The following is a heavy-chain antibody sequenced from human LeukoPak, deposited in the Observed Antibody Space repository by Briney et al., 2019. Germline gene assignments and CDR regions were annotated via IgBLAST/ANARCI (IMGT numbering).Heavy chain of an antibody. D-gene: IGHD3-3*01. Sequence: GGSLRLSCETSGFTFSRYWMHWVRQAPGKGLVWVSRIKSDGKTNYADSVKGRFTISRDNAKNTVSLQMNSLRADDTGVYYCARAPSEVGGYYPEYFRHWGQGTLVTVSS. J-gene: IGHJ1*01. CDR2: IKSDGKT. CDR3: ARAPSEVGGYYPEYFRH. CDR1: GFTFSRYW. V-gene: IGHV3-74*01.